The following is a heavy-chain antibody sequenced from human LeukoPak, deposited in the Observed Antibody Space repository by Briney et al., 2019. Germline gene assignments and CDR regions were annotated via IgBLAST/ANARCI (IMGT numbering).Heavy chain of an antibody. CDR2: IYYSGST. CDR1: GGSISSHY. D-gene: IGHD6-19*01. J-gene: IGHJ4*02. Sequence: PSETLSLTCTVSGGSISSHYWSWIRQPPGKGLEWIGYIYYSGSTNYNPSLKSRVTISVDTSKNQFSLKLSSVTAADTAVYYCARVWLYSSGWYYFDYWGQGTLVTVS. V-gene: IGHV4-59*11. CDR3: ARVWLYSSGWYYFDY.